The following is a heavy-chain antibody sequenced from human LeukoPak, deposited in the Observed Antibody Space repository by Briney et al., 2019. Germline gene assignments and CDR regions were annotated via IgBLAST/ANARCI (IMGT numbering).Heavy chain of an antibody. CDR3: ARARSNWNYVY. J-gene: IGHJ4*02. D-gene: IGHD1-7*01. V-gene: IGHV3-7*01. CDR2: IKQDESEK. CDR1: GFTFRGFL. Sequence: GGSLRLSCAASGFTFRGFLMSWVRQTPGKGLEWVANIKQDESEKYYADAVKGRFTISRDNTKNSLSLQMNSLTAEDTAVYYCARARSNWNYVYWGQGTLVTVSS.